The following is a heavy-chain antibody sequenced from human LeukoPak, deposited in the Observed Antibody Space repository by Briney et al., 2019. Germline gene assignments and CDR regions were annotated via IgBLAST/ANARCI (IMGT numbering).Heavy chain of an antibody. J-gene: IGHJ5*02. CDR1: GFAFSSYS. Sequence: GGSLRRSCAASGFAFSSYSMNWVRQAPGKGLEWVSSISSSSSYIYYADSVKGRFTISRDNAKNSLYLQMNSLRAEDTAVYYCARGPRGSGVDNWFDPWGQGTLVTVSS. D-gene: IGHD2-15*01. CDR2: ISSSSSYI. CDR3: ARGPRGSGVDNWFDP. V-gene: IGHV3-21*01.